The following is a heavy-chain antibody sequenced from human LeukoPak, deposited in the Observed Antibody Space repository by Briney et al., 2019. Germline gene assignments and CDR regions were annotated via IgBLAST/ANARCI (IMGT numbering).Heavy chain of an antibody. V-gene: IGHV3-33*01. CDR3: VRERPRLGPDIVVVVAAFDY. Sequence: HSRGSLRLSCAASGFTFNSYGMHWVRQAPGKGLEWVAVIWYDGSNKYYADSVKGRFTISRDNSKNTLYLQMNSLRAEDTAVYYCVRERPRLGPDIVVVVAAFDYWGQGTLVTVSS. CDR2: IWYDGSNK. CDR1: GFTFNSYG. D-gene: IGHD2-15*01. J-gene: IGHJ4*02.